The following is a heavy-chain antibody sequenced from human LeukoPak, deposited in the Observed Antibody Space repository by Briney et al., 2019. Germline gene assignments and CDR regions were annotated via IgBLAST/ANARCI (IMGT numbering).Heavy chain of an antibody. CDR2: ISAYNGNT. J-gene: IGHJ4*02. CDR3: ATQYCSSTSCYPYWVDY. Sequence: GASVKVSCKASGYTFTSYGISWVRQAPGQGLEWMGWISAYNGNTDYAQKLQGRVTMTTDTSTSTAYMELRSLRPDDTAVYYCATQYCSSTSCYPYWVDYWGQGTLVTVSS. V-gene: IGHV1-18*01. D-gene: IGHD2-2*01. CDR1: GYTFTSYG.